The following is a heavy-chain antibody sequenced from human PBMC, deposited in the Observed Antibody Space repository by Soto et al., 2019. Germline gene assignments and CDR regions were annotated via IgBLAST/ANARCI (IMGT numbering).Heavy chain of an antibody. D-gene: IGHD2-2*01. CDR3: ARGRRYCSSTSCPLGYYMDV. Sequence: SETLSLTCAVYGGSFSGYYWSWIRQPPGKGLEWIGEINHSGSTNYNPSLKSRVTISVDTSKNQFSLKLSSVTAADTAVYYCARGRRYCSSTSCPLGYYMDVWGKGTTVTVSS. CDR2: INHSGST. CDR1: GGSFSGYY. J-gene: IGHJ6*03. V-gene: IGHV4-34*01.